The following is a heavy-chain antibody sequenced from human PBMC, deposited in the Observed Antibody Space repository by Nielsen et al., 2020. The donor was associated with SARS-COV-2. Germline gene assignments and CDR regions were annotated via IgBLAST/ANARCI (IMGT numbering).Heavy chain of an antibody. D-gene: IGHD3-9*01. Sequence: WLRQPPGKGLEWVAVISYDGSNKYYADSVKGRFTISRDNSKNTLYLQMNSLRAEDTAVYYCAKDTTYYDILTGYYIGYYYGMDVWGQGTTVTVSS. CDR2: ISYDGSNK. CDR3: AKDTTYYDILTGYYIGYYYGMDV. J-gene: IGHJ6*02. V-gene: IGHV3-30*18.